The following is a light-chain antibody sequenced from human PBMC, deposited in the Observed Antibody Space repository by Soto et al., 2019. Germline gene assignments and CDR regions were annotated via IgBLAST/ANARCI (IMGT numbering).Light chain of an antibody. J-gene: IGKJ1*01. CDR1: QSISTF. V-gene: IGKV1-39*01. CDR3: HQTDTSPET. CDR2: AAS. Sequence: DIQITQSPSSLSASVGDRVTITCRARQSISTFLNWNQQKPGKAPKILIYAASTLQTGVPSRFIGSGSGTDFSLTISNLQPEDFATYYGHQTDTSPETFGQGTKVEIK.